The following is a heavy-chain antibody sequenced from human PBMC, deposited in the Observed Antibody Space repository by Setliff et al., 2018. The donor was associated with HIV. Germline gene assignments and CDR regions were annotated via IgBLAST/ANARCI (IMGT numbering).Heavy chain of an antibody. D-gene: IGHD2-15*01. Sequence: ASVKVSCKASGGTFTFYGLNWVRQAPGQGLEWMGKIIPKSDATDYAQKFRGRVTITADKSSNTVYLELNSLTSEDTAVYYCARELCEYCSGGTCYHHYYFDYWGPGTLVTVSS. CDR3: ARELCEYCSGGTCYHHYYFDY. V-gene: IGHV1-69*06. J-gene: IGHJ4*02. CDR1: GGTFTFYG. CDR2: IIPKSDAT.